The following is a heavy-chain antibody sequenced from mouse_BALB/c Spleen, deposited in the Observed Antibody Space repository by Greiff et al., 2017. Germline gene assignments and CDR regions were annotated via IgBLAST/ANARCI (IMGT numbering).Heavy chain of an antibody. J-gene: IGHJ2*01. CDR2: ISSGGSYT. Sequence: DVMLVESGGDLVKPGGSLKLSCAASGFTFSSYGMSWVRQTPDKRLEWVATISSGGSYTYYPDSVKGRFTISRDNAKNTLYLQMSSLKSEDTAMYYCARGTTVSYFDYWGQGTTLTVSS. CDR3: ARGTTVSYFDY. CDR1: GFTFSSYG. V-gene: IGHV5-6*02. D-gene: IGHD1-1*01.